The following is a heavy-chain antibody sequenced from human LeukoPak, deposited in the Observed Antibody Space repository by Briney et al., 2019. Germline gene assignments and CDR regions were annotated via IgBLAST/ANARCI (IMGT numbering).Heavy chain of an antibody. J-gene: IGHJ3*01. CDR1: GFTFSNYA. V-gene: IGHV3-23*01. D-gene: IGHD4-17*01. CDR2: IGGGGDNI. CDR3: GRDPNGDYIGAFDF. Sequence: PGGSLRLSCAASGFTFSNYAMTWIRQAPEKGLEWVSSIGGGGDNIKYSDSAKGRFSISRDNSKNTLYLQMDSLRVDDTAVYYCGRDPNGDYIGAFDFRGQGTKVTVSS.